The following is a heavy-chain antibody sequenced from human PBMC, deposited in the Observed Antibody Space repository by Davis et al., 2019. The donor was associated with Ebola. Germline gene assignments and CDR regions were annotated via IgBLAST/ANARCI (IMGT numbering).Heavy chain of an antibody. CDR3: AREGSNEWYGIDV. J-gene: IGHJ6*02. CDR1: GFTVSSNY. Sequence: GESLKISCSASGFTVSSNYMSWVRQAPGKGLEWVSVIYSGGSTYYADSVKGRFTISRDNSKNTLYLQMKSLRVEDTAVYYCAREGSNEWYGIDVWGQGTTVTVSS. V-gene: IGHV3-53*01. D-gene: IGHD3-3*01. CDR2: IYSGGST.